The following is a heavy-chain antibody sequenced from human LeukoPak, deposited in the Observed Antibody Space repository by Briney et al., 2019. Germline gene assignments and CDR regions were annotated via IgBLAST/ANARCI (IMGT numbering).Heavy chain of an antibody. CDR2: IYSGGST. J-gene: IGHJ2*01. D-gene: IGHD5-18*01. CDR3: ARDQSYGYFWYFDL. V-gene: IGHV3-53*01. CDR1: GFTVSSNY. Sequence: QPGGSLRLSCAASGFTVSSNYMSWVRQAPGKGLEWVSVIYSGGSTYYADSVKGRFTISRDNSKNTLYLQMNSLRAEDTAVYYCARDQSYGYFWYFDLWGRGTLVTVSS.